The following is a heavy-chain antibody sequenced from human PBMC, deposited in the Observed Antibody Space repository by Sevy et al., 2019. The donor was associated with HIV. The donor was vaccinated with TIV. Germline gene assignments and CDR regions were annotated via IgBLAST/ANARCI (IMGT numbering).Heavy chain of an antibody. J-gene: IGHJ4*02. V-gene: IGHV3-23*01. CDR2: VSGGGDTT. Sequence: GGSLRLSCAASGFTFNNYAMTWVRQAPGKGLEWVSAVSGGGDTTYYADSVKGGFTISRDNSKNTLYLQMNSLRAEDTSLYYCAKGGSTSGYYLNYFAYWGQGTLVTVSS. CDR3: AKGGSTSGYYLNYFAY. D-gene: IGHD3-22*01. CDR1: GFTFNNYA.